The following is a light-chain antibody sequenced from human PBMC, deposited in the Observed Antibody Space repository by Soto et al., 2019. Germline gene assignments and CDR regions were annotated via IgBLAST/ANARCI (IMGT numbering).Light chain of an antibody. Sequence: LTKELSVSGSPGQTVTISCTGTSSDVGGYNYVSWYQQHPGKAPKLMIYDVSKRPSGVPDRFSGSKSGNTASLTISGLQAEDEADYYCCSYAGSFYVFGTGTKVTVL. CDR2: DVS. CDR1: SSDVGGYNY. CDR3: CSYAGSFYV. V-gene: IGLV2-11*01. J-gene: IGLJ1*01.